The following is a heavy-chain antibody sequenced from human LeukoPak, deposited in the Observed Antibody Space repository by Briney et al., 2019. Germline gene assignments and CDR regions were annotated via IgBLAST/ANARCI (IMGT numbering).Heavy chain of an antibody. J-gene: IGHJ4*02. V-gene: IGHV1-18*04. CDR1: GYTFTSYG. D-gene: IGHD3-9*01. CDR2: ISAYNGNT. CDR3: ARSGEYYDILTGYLPVDY. Sequence: ASVKVSCKASGYTFTSYGISWVRQAPGQGLEWMGWISAYNGNTNYAQKLQGRVTMTTDTSTSTAYMELRSLRSDDTAVCYCARSGEYYDILTGYLPVDYWGQGTLVTVSS.